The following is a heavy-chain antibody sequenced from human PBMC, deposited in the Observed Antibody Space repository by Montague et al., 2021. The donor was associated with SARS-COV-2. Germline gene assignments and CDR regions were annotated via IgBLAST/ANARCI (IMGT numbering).Heavy chain of an antibody. V-gene: IGHV3-21*01. J-gene: IGHJ4*02. CDR1: GFTFSTYT. CDR2: ISRDSNWI. D-gene: IGHD1-1*01. CDR3: ARSGNFGTFLYRTADY. Sequence: SLRLSCAASGFTFSTYTMNWVRQAPGKGLEWVSSISRDSNWIYYADSLRGRFTISRDNAKGSLYLQLNSLTAEDTAVYYCARSGNFGTFLYRTADYGGQGTLVTVSA.